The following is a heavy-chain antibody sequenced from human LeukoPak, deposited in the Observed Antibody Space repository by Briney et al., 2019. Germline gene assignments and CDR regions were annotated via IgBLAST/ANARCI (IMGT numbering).Heavy chain of an antibody. J-gene: IGHJ4*02. CDR2: ISSSGST. CDR1: GDSISSGDYY. CDR3: ASPRAVAGG. D-gene: IGHD6-19*01. V-gene: IGHV4-61*02. Sequence: SETLSLTCTVSGDSISSGDYYWSWIRQPAGKGLEWIGRISSSGSTNYNPSLKSRVTISVDTSKNQFSLKLSSVTAADTAVYYCASPRAVAGGWGQGTLVTVSS.